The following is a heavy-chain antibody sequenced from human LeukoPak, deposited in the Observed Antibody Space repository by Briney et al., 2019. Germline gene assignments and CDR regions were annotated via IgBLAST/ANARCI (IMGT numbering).Heavy chain of an antibody. D-gene: IGHD3-16*02. CDR3: ASNTFGGVIVFY. V-gene: IGHV3-21*01. J-gene: IGHJ4*02. CDR1: GFTFSSYS. Sequence: GGSLRLSRAASGFTFSSYSMNWVRQAPGKGLEWVSSISSSSSYIYYADSVKGRFTISRDNAKNSLYLQMNSLRAEDTAVYYCASNTFGGVIVFYWGQGTLVSVSS. CDR2: ISSSSSYI.